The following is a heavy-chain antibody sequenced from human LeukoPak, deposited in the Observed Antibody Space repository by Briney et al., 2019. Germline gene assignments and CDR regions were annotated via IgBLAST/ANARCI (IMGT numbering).Heavy chain of an antibody. CDR3: ARGPTDTYYYGSGRTINYYYYYMDV. Sequence: GGSLRLSCAASGFTFSSYSMNWVRQAPGKGLEWVSYISSSSTIYYADSVKGRFTISRDNAKNSLYLQMNSLRAEDTAVYYCARGPTDTYYYGSGRTINYYYYYMDVWGKGTTVTVSS. J-gene: IGHJ6*03. CDR1: GFTFSSYS. CDR2: ISSSSTI. V-gene: IGHV3-48*01. D-gene: IGHD3-10*01.